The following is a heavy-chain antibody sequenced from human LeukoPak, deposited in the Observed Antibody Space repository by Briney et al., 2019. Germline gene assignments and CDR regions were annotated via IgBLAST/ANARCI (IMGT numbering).Heavy chain of an antibody. CDR2: ISYDGSNK. J-gene: IGHJ6*02. V-gene: IGHV3-30*18. Sequence: PGRSLRLSCAASGFTFSSYGMHWVRQAPGKGLEWVAVISYDGSNKYYADSVKGRFTISRDNSKNTLYLQMNSLRAEDTAVYYCAKTYCSSTSCYYYYYYGMDVWGQGTTVTVSS. CDR1: GFTFSSYG. D-gene: IGHD2-2*01. CDR3: AKTYCSSTSCYYYYYYGMDV.